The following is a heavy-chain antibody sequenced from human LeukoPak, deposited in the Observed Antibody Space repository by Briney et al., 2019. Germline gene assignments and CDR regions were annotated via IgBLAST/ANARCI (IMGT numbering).Heavy chain of an antibody. CDR2: IKSKTDGGTT. Sequence: RGSLRLSCVPSRFTFSIPWMILVDQAPGKGLEWVGRIKSKTDGGTTDYAAPVKGRFTISRDDSKNTLYLQMNSLKTEDTAVYYMTSDGGYSGNAWYYVPDWCQGTLVIVSS. CDR3: TSDGGYSGNAWYYVPD. CDR1: RFTFSIPW. V-gene: IGHV3-15*01. D-gene: IGHD4-23*01. J-gene: IGHJ4*02.